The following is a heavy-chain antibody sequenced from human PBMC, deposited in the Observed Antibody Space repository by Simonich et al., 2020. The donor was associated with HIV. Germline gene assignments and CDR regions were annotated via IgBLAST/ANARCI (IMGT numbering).Heavy chain of an antibody. V-gene: IGHV1-2*02. CDR2: INPNSGDK. Sequence: QVQLVQSGAEVKKTGSSVKVSCKASGYTFIDCYIHWVRQAPGQGPEWMGWINPNSGDKRNAQKFQGRVTMTRDTSISTTYMELSSLRSDDTAVYFCTRGPSHGAFDIWGQGTMVTVSS. CDR1: GYTFIDCY. J-gene: IGHJ3*02. CDR3: TRGPSHGAFDI.